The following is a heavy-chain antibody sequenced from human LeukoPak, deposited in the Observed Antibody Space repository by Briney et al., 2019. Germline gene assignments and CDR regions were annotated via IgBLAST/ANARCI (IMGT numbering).Heavy chain of an antibody. Sequence: SETLSLTCAVYGGSFSGYYWSWIRQPPGKGLEWIGEINHSGSTNYNPSLKSRVTISVDTSKNQFSLKLSSVTAADTAVYYCARGRRRCSSTSCYISSSWFDPWGQGTLVTVFS. V-gene: IGHV4-34*01. CDR3: ARGRRRCSSTSCYISSSWFDP. J-gene: IGHJ5*02. CDR2: INHSGST. D-gene: IGHD2-2*02. CDR1: GGSFSGYY.